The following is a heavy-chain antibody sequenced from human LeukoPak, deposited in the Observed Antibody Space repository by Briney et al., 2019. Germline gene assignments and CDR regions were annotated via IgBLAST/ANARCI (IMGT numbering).Heavy chain of an antibody. CDR1: GGSISSSSYY. CDR2: IYYSGST. J-gene: IGHJ6*02. V-gene: IGHV4-39*01. D-gene: IGHD2/OR15-2a*01. Sequence: YPSATLSLTCTVSGGSISSSSYYWGWIRQPPEKGLEWIGSIYYSGSTYYNPSLKSRVTILVDTSKNQFSLKLSSVAAADTAVYYCASQIGREGMDVWGQGTTATVSS. CDR3: ASQIGREGMDV.